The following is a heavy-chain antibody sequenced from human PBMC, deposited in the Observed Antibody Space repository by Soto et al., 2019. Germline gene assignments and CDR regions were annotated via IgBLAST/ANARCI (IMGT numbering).Heavy chain of an antibody. CDR3: ARDLNSYYYDSSGYPYYFDY. V-gene: IGHV3-7*01. Sequence: PGGSLRLSCAASGFTFSSYWMSWVRQAPGKGLEWVANIKQDGSEKYYVDSVKGRFAISRDNAKNSLYLQMNRLRAEDTAVYYCARDLNSYYYDSSGYPYYFDYWGQGT. J-gene: IGHJ4*02. CDR1: GFTFSSYW. CDR2: IKQDGSEK. D-gene: IGHD3-22*01.